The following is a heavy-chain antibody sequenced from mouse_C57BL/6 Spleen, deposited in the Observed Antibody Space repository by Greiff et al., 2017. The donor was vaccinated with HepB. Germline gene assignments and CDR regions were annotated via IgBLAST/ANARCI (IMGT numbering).Heavy chain of an antibody. V-gene: IGHV7-3*01. Sequence: EVKLMESGGGLVQPGGSLSFSCAASGFTFTDYYMSWVRQPPGKALEWLGFIRNKANGYTTEYSASVKGRFTISRDNSQSILYLQMNALRAEDSATYYCARSSNFPRAMDYWGQGTSVTVSS. CDR2: IRNKANGYTT. J-gene: IGHJ4*01. CDR1: GFTFTDYY. D-gene: IGHD4-1*02. CDR3: ARSSNFPRAMDY.